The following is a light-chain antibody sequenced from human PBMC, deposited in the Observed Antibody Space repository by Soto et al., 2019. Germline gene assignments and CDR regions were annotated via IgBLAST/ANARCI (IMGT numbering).Light chain of an antibody. CDR3: QEYTTYSRT. V-gene: IGKV1-5*01. Sequence: DIQMTQSPSTLSASVGDRVTITCRASQSVSRWLAWYQQKPGKVPTVLIYDVSTLQSGVPSRFSGGGSGTEFTLPITSLQPDDFATYYCQEYTTYSRTFGQGTKVEVK. CDR1: QSVSRW. J-gene: IGKJ1*01. CDR2: DVS.